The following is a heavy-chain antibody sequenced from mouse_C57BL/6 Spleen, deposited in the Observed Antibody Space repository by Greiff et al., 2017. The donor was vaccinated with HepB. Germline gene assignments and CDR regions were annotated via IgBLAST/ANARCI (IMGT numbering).Heavy chain of an antibody. CDR3: ARRIGYYYGREYFDV. Sequence: VQLQQSGPELVKPGASVKISCKASGYTFTDYYMNWVKQSHGKSLEWIGDINPNNGGTSYNQKFKGKATLTVDKSSSTAYMELRSLTSEDSAVYYCARRIGYYYGREYFDVWGTGTTVTVSS. CDR2: INPNNGGT. V-gene: IGHV1-26*01. J-gene: IGHJ1*03. D-gene: IGHD1-1*01. CDR1: GYTFTDYY.